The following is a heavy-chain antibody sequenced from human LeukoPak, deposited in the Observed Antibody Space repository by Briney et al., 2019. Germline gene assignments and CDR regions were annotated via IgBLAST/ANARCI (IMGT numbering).Heavy chain of an antibody. CDR1: GYTFTSYY. J-gene: IGHJ6*02. D-gene: IGHD2-15*01. CDR3: ARDDMAPQSGMDV. V-gene: IGHV1-46*01. Sequence: GASVKVSCKASGYTFTSYYMHWVRQAPGQGLEWMGIINPSGGSTSYAQKFQGRVTMTRDTSTGTVYMELSSLRSEDTAVYYCARDDMAPQSGMDVWGQGTTVTVSS. CDR2: INPSGGST.